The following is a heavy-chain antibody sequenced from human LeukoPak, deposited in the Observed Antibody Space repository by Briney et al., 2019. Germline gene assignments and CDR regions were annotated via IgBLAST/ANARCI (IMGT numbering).Heavy chain of an antibody. V-gene: IGHV4-61*02. CDR3: ARDVRSGFLEWLSYYGMDV. CDR2: IYTSGST. D-gene: IGHD3-3*01. J-gene: IGHJ6*02. Sequence: PSQTLSLTCTVSGGSISSCSYYWSWIRQPAGKGLEWVGRIYTSGSTNYNPSLKSRVTISVDTSKNQFSLKLSSVTGADTAVYYCARDVRSGFLEWLSYYGMDVWGQGTTATVSS. CDR1: GGSISSCSYY.